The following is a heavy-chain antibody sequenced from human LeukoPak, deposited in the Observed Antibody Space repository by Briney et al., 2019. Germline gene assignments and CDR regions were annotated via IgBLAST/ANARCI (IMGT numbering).Heavy chain of an antibody. CDR2: ISAYNGNT. J-gene: IGHJ5*02. D-gene: IGHD3-9*01. CDR3: ARTVRYFGFDP. V-gene: IGHV1-18*01. Sequence: GASVKVSCKASGYTFTSYGISWVRQAPGQGLEWMGWISAYNGNTNYAQKLQGRVTMTTDTSTSTAYKELRSLRSDDTAVYYCARTVRYFGFDPWGQGTLVTVSS. CDR1: GYTFTSYG.